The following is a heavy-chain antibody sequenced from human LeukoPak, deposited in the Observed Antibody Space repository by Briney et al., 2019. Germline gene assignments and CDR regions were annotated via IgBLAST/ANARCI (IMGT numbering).Heavy chain of an antibody. D-gene: IGHD6-13*01. CDR2: ISDDGNSK. CDR3: ARDLRGSSSWYGEEDAFDI. J-gene: IGHJ3*02. CDR1: GFIFSYYA. V-gene: IGHV3-30-3*01. Sequence: GRSLRLSCAASGFIFSYYAMHWVRQAPGKGLEWVAVISDDGNSKYYADSVKDRFTISRDNSKNTLYLQMNSLRAEDTAVYYCARDLRGSSSWYGEEDAFDIWGQGTMVTVSS.